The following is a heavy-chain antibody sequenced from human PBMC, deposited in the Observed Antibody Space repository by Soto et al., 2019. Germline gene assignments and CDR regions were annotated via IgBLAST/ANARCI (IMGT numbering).Heavy chain of an antibody. J-gene: IGHJ6*02. CDR2: IIPIFGTA. Sequence: SVKVSCKASGGTFSSYAISWVRQAPGQGLEWMGGIIPIFGTANYAQKFQGRVTITADESTSTAYMELSSLRSEDTAVYYCARFIMVGGWFDPNYYHGMDVWGQGTTVTVSS. V-gene: IGHV1-69*13. CDR1: GGTFSSYA. D-gene: IGHD6-19*01. CDR3: ARFIMVGGWFDPNYYHGMDV.